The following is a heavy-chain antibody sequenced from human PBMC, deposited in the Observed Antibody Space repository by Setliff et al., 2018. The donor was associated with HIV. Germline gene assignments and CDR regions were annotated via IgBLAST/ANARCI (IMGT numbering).Heavy chain of an antibody. J-gene: IGHJ4*02. CDR2: IIPIFGTE. V-gene: IGHV1-69*13. Sequence: SVKVSCKASGGTFTNFAISWVRQAPGQGLEWMGGIIPIFGTENNAQKFQDRLAITADESSTTAYMELRSLTSEDTAVYYCSFKETEFLSGYSHWGQGTLVTVS. CDR3: SFKETEFLSGYSH. CDR1: GGTFTNFA. D-gene: IGHD3-3*01.